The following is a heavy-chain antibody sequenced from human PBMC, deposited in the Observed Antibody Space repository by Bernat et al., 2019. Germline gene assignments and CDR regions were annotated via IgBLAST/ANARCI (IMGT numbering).Heavy chain of an antibody. J-gene: IGHJ4*02. D-gene: IGHD5-12*01. CDR3: ARDPAYSGYDLDAVY. CDR2: SSPILGIS. Sequence: QVQLVQSVAEVKKPGSSVKVSCKASGGTFSSYTISWVRQAPGQGLEGMGRSSPILGISNYAQKFQGRVTITADKSTSTAYRELSSLRSEDTAGYYCARDPAYSGYDLDAVYWGQGTLVTVSS. CDR1: GGTFSSYT. V-gene: IGHV1-69*08.